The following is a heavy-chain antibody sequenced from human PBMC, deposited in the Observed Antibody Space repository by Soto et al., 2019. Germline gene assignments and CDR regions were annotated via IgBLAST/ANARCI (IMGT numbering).Heavy chain of an antibody. V-gene: IGHV1-69*02. CDR1: GGTFSSYT. CDR2: IIPILGIA. J-gene: IGHJ6*02. D-gene: IGHD1-1*01. CDR3: ARIYKGYYYYGMDV. Sequence: GASVKVSCKPSGGTFSSYTISWVRQAPGQGLERMGRIIPILGIANYAQKFQGRVTITADKSTSTAYMELSSLRSEDTAVYYCARIYKGYYYYGMDVWGQGTTVTVSS.